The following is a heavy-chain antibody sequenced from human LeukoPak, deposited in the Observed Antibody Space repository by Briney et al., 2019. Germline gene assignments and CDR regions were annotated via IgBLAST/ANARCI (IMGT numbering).Heavy chain of an antibody. Sequence: SVKVSCTASGYTFTSYDINWVRQATGQGLEWMGWMNPNSGNTGYAQKFQGRVTMTRNTSISTAYMELNSLRSEDTAVYYCARGRRVGATISVYWGQGTLVTVSS. D-gene: IGHD1-26*01. V-gene: IGHV1-8*01. CDR3: ARGRRVGATISVY. J-gene: IGHJ4*02. CDR1: GYTFTSYD. CDR2: MNPNSGNT.